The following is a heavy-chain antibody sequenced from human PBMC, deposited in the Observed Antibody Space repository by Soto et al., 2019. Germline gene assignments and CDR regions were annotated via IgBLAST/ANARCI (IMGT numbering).Heavy chain of an antibody. V-gene: IGHV3-23*01. J-gene: IGHJ4*02. D-gene: IGHD1-26*01. Sequence: EVLLLESGGGLVQPGGSLRLSCAASRFTFGSYTLTWVRQAPGKGLKWVSTISASGGSTYYADSVKGRFTISRDNSKNTLSLRMNSLTAEDTAVYYCAKSGRGYYFDSWGQGTLVTVSS. CDR2: ISASGGST. CDR1: RFTFGSYT. CDR3: AKSGRGYYFDS.